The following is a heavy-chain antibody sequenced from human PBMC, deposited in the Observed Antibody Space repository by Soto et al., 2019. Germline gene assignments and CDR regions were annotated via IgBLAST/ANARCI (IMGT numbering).Heavy chain of an antibody. CDR1: GFTFTSSA. D-gene: IGHD5-12*01. CDR2: IVVGSGNT. V-gene: IGHV1-58*01. CDR3: AADSRRDGYNSVY. J-gene: IGHJ4*02. Sequence: SVKVSCKASGFTFTSSAVQWVRQARGQRLEWIGWIVVGSGNTNYAQKFQERVTITRDMSTSTAYMELSSLRSEDTAVYYCAADSRRDGYNSVYWGQGTLVTVSS.